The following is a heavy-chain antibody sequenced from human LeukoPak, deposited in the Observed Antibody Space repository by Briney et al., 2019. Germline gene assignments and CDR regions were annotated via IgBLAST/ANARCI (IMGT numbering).Heavy chain of an antibody. J-gene: IGHJ4*02. Sequence: PGGSLRLSCAASGLTFSDHAMTWVRQAPGKGPECVSSINAGFTDYINSVKGRFTISIDKAKNTLYLQMDSLRAADTAVYYCVGRVKLAFDYWGPGTRVTVFS. CDR3: VGRVKLAFDY. CDR2: INAGFT. V-gene: IGHV3-20*04. D-gene: IGHD3-10*01. CDR1: GLTFSDHA.